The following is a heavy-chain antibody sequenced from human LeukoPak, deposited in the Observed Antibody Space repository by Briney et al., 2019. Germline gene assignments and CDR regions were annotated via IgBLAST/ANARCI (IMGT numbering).Heavy chain of an antibody. J-gene: IGHJ6*04. CDR3: AELGITMIGGV. Sequence: GGSLRLSCAASGFTFSNYELHWVRQAPGKGLEWVSYISSSGSTIYYADSVKGRFTISRDNAKNSLYLQMNSLRAEDTAVYYCAELGITMIGGVWGKGTTVTISS. D-gene: IGHD3-10*02. CDR1: GFTFSNYE. CDR2: ISSSGSTI. V-gene: IGHV3-48*03.